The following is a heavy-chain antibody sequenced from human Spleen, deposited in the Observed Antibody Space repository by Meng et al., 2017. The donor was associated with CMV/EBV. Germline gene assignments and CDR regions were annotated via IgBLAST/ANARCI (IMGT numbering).Heavy chain of an antibody. CDR1: GFTFSSYS. Sequence: GESLKISCAASGFTFSSYSMNWVRQAPGKGLEWVSSISSSSSYIYYADSVKGRFTISRDNSKNTLYLQMNSLRAEDTAVYYCAREHGMDVWGRGTTVTVS. J-gene: IGHJ6*02. CDR2: ISSSSSYI. CDR3: AREHGMDV. V-gene: IGHV3-21*04.